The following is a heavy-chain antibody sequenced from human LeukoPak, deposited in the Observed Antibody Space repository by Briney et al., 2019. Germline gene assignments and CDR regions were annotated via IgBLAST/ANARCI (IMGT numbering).Heavy chain of an antibody. CDR2: FSSSSSAI. CDR3: ARVRGGDCYHLDY. V-gene: IGHV3-48*02. Sequence: GGSLRLSCAASGFTFSSYSVTWVRQAPGKGLEWVSYFSSSSSAISYADSVKGRFTISRDNAKNSLYLQMNSLRDEDTAVYYCARVRGGDCYHLDYWGQGTLVTVSS. J-gene: IGHJ4*02. D-gene: IGHD2-21*02. CDR1: GFTFSSYS.